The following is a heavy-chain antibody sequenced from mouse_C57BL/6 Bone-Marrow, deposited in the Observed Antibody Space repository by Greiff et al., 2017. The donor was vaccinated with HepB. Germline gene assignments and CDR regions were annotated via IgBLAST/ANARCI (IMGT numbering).Heavy chain of an antibody. CDR2: IYPRSGNT. CDR1: GYTFTSYG. V-gene: IGHV1-81*01. CDR3: ARVGDYYGSLAWFAY. D-gene: IGHD1-1*01. J-gene: IGHJ3*01. Sequence: QVQLQQSGAELARPGASVKLSCQASGYTFTSYGISWVKQRTGQGLEWIGEIYPRSGNTYYNERFKGKATLTADKSSSTAYMELRSLTSEDSAVYVCARVGDYYGSLAWFAYWGQGTLVTVSA.